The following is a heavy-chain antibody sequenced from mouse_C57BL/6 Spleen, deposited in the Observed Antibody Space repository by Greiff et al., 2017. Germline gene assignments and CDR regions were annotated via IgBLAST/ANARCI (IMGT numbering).Heavy chain of an antibody. CDR1: GYAFSSYW. CDR3: ARGELGYFDY. CDR2: IYPGDGDT. Sequence: VQVVESGAELVKPGASVKISCKASGYAFSSYWMNWVKQRPGKGLEWIGQIYPGDGDTNYNGKFKGKATLTADKSSSTAYMQLSSLTSEDSAVYFCARGELGYFDYWGQGTTLTVSS. D-gene: IGHD4-1*01. J-gene: IGHJ2*01. V-gene: IGHV1-80*01.